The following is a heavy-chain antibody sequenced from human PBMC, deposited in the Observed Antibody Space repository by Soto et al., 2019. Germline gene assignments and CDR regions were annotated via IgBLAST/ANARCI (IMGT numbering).Heavy chain of an antibody. D-gene: IGHD6-19*01. CDR2: KSYSGRT. CDR3: DRIFSSLQWGYYYYGMDV. J-gene: IGHJ6*02. CDR1: GGSISSGDYY. V-gene: IGHV4-30-4*01. Sequence: QVQLQESGPGLVKPSQTLSLTCTVSGGSISSGDYYWSWIRQPPGQGLEWIGHKSYSGRTYYNASLTSRVTMSIDTSKNQFSLKLSSVTAADTAVYYCDRIFSSLQWGYYYYGMDVWGQGTTVTVSS.